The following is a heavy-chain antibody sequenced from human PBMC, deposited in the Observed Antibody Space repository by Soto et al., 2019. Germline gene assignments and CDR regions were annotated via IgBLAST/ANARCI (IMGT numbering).Heavy chain of an antibody. CDR2: IIPIFGTA. J-gene: IGHJ6*02. V-gene: IGHV1-69*05. CDR1: GGTFSSYA. Sequence: SVKVSCKAFGGTFSSYAISCVRQAPGQGLEWMGGIIPIFGTANYAQKLQGRVTITTDETTSTAYMELSSLRSEDTAKSSCARDLNYRYYYYSMDVWGRGTTVTVSS. CDR3: ARDLNYRYYYYSMDV. D-gene: IGHD4-4*01.